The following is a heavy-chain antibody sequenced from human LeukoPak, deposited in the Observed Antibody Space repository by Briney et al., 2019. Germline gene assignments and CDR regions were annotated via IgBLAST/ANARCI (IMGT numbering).Heavy chain of an antibody. CDR2: IILIFGTA. Sequence: GSSVEVSCKASGGTFSSYAISWVRQAPGQGLEWMGGIILIFGTANYAQKFQGRVTITADESTSTAYMELSSLRSEDTAVYYCGMGSSAEFDYWGQGTLVTVSS. V-gene: IGHV1-69*01. CDR3: GMGSSAEFDY. CDR1: GGTFSSYA. J-gene: IGHJ4*02. D-gene: IGHD6-6*01.